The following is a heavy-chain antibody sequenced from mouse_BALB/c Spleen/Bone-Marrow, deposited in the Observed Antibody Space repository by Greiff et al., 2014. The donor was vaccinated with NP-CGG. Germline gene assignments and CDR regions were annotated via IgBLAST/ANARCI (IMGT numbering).Heavy chain of an antibody. D-gene: IGHD4-1*01. V-gene: IGHV14-3*02. CDR2: IDPANGNT. CDR1: GFNIKDTY. CDR3: ARWEYYAMDY. J-gene: IGHJ4*01. Sequence: EVKLMESGAELVKPGASVKLSCTASGFNIKDTYMHWVKQRPEQCLEWIGRIDPANGNTKYDPKFQGKATITADTSSNTAYLQLSSLTSEDTAVYYCARWEYYAMDYWGQGTPVTVSS.